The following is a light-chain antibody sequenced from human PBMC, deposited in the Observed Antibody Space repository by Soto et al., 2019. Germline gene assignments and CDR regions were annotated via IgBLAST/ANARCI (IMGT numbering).Light chain of an antibody. J-gene: IGLJ2*01. CDR3: AVWDDSLRGRV. V-gene: IGLV1-44*01. Sequence: QAVLTQPPSASGTPGQRVTISCSGSNSNIGSNTVNWYQQFPGTAPRFLIYGNDLRPSGVPDRFSASKSGTSASLAISGLQSEDEADYYCAVWDDSLRGRVFGGVTKLTVL. CDR1: NSNIGSNT. CDR2: GND.